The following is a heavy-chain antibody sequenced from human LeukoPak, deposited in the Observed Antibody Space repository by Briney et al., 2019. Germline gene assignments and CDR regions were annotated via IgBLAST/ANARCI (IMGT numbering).Heavy chain of an antibody. Sequence: SETRSLTCAVYGGSFSGYYWSWIRQPPGKGLEWIGEINHSGSTNYNPSLKSRVTISVDTSKNQFSLKLSSVTAADTAVYYCARGSGAITESPKGNDYWGQGTLVTVSS. CDR1: GGSFSGYY. CDR2: INHSGST. V-gene: IGHV4-34*01. CDR3: ARGSGAITESPKGNDY. D-gene: IGHD6-25*01. J-gene: IGHJ4*02.